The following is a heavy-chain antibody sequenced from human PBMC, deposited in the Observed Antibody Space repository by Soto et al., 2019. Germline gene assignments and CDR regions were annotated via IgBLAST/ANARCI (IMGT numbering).Heavy chain of an antibody. CDR1: GFTFSDYY. CDR3: ARRQEVPSRFDY. CDR2: ISSSSSYT. J-gene: IGHJ4*02. Sequence: GGSLRLSCAASGFTFSDYYMSWIRQAPGRGLEWVSYISSSSSYTNYADSVKGRFTISRDNAKNSLYLQMNSLRAEDTALYYCARRQEVPSRFDYWGQGTLVTVSS. V-gene: IGHV3-11*03.